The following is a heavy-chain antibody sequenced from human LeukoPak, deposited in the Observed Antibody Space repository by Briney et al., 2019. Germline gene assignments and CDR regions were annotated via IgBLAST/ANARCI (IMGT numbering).Heavy chain of an antibody. CDR3: ATVDYYGSGSLDY. J-gene: IGHJ4*02. CDR1: GYTLTELS. V-gene: IGHV1-24*01. CDR2: FDPEDGET. D-gene: IGHD3-10*01. Sequence: ASVKVSCKVSGYTLTELSMHWVRQAPGRGLEWMGGFDPEDGETIYAQKFQGRVTMTEDTSTDTAYMELSSLRSEDTAVYYCATVDYYGSGSLDYWGQGTLVTVSS.